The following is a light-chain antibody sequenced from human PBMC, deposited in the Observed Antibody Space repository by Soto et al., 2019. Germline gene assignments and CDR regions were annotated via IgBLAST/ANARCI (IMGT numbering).Light chain of an antibody. Sequence: QSALTQPASVSGSPGQSITISCTGTSSDIGSYNLVSWYQQHPGKAPKLMIYEVTKRPSGVSSRFSGSKSGNTASLTISGLQAEDEADYYCCSYAGSNTFVYVFGTGTKLTVL. CDR3: CSYAGSNTFVYV. CDR1: SSDIGSYNL. V-gene: IGLV2-23*02. J-gene: IGLJ1*01. CDR2: EVT.